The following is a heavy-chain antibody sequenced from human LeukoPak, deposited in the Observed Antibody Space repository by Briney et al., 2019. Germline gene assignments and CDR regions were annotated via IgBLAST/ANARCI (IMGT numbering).Heavy chain of an antibody. CDR1: GASITSGSYY. D-gene: IGHD3-22*01. Sequence: SETLSLTCTVSGASITSGSYYWTWIRQPPGKGLEWIGSIYYSGSTYYNPSLKSRVTISVDTSKNQFSLKLSSVTAADTAVYYCARLMPSDYYDSSGYFGYWGQGTLVTVSS. CDR2: IYYSGST. J-gene: IGHJ4*02. V-gene: IGHV4-39*01. CDR3: ARLMPSDYYDSSGYFGY.